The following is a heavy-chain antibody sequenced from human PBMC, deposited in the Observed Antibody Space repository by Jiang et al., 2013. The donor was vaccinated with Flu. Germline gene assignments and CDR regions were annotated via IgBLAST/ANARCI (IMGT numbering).Heavy chain of an antibody. J-gene: IGHJ4*02. CDR2: INWKGDSI. D-gene: IGHD5-12*01. CDR3: ARGNTGYNSGHFDY. Sequence: YSMNWSARLQGRGLEWVSGINWKGDSIGYADSVEGRFTISRDNAKNSLSLQMNSLRGEDTAFYYCARGNTGYNSGHFDYWGQGILVTVSS. V-gene: IGHV3-9*01. CDR1: YS.